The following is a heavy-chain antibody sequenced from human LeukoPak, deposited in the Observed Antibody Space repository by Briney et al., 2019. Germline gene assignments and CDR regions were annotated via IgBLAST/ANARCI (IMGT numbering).Heavy chain of an antibody. D-gene: IGHD3-16*02. CDR3: AREWNDDYVWGSYHYGMDI. CDR1: GFTFSSYG. CDR2: IWYDGSNK. Sequence: GGSLRLSCAASGFTFSSYGMHWVRQAPGKGLEWVAVIWYDGSNKYYADSVKGRFTISRDNSKNTLYLQMNSLRAEDTAVYYCAREWNDDYVWGSYHYGMDIWGQGTTVTVSS. J-gene: IGHJ6*02. V-gene: IGHV3-33*01.